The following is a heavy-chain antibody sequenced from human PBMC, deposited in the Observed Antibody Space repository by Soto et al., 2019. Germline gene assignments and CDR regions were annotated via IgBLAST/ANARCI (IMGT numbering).Heavy chain of an antibody. V-gene: IGHV3-23*01. J-gene: IGHJ5*02. CDR2: ISGSGFKK. CDR3: AKNQGVELVPLATVDWFDP. D-gene: IGHD1-26*01. Sequence: LRLSCAASGFIFENFGMSWVRQVPGKGLEWISSISGSGFKKYYADSVKGRFTISRDNSKSTVYLELNNLSAEDTAVYHCAKNQGVELVPLATVDWFDPWGQGSVVTV. CDR1: GFIFENFG.